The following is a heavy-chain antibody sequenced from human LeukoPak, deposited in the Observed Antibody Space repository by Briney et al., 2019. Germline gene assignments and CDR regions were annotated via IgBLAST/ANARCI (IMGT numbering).Heavy chain of an antibody. CDR1: GFTFSSYE. D-gene: IGHD3-10*01. CDR3: ASHMVRGEKNDY. Sequence: GGSLRLSCAASGFTFSSYEMNWVRQAPGKGLEWVSYISSSGSTIYYADSVKGRFTISRDNAKNSLYLQMNSLRAEDTAVYYCASHMVRGEKNDYWGQGTLVTVSS. J-gene: IGHJ4*02. CDR2: ISSSGSTI. V-gene: IGHV3-48*03.